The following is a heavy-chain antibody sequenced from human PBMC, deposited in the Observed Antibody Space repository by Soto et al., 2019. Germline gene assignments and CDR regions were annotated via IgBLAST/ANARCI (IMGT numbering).Heavy chain of an antibody. CDR2: INHSGST. V-gene: IGHV4-34*01. CDR1: GGSFSGYY. Sequence: SETLSLTCAVYGGSFSGYYWSWIRQPPGKGLEWIGEINHSGSTNYNPSLKSRVTISVDTSKNQFSLKLSSVTAADTAVYYCARNSPWNYRRGVRAYYFDYWGQGTLVTVSS. D-gene: IGHD1-7*01. CDR3: ARNSPWNYRRGVRAYYFDY. J-gene: IGHJ4*02.